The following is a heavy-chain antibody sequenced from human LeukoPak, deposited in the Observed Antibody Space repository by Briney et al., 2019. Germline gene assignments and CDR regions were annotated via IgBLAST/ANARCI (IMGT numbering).Heavy chain of an antibody. J-gene: IGHJ5*02. Sequence: ASVKVSCKASGYTFTGYYMHWVRQAPGQGLEWMGWINPNSGGTNYAQKFQGRVTMTRDTSISTAYMELSRLRSDDTAVYYCARELPRDINTYSRSWFTWFGPWYQATMITVSS. CDR1: GYTFTGYY. CDR2: INPNSGGT. D-gene: IGHD6-13*01. CDR3: ARELPRDINTYSRSWFTWFGP. V-gene: IGHV1-2*02.